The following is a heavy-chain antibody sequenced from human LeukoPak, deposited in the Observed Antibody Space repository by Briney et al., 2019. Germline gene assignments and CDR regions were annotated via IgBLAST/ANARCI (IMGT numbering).Heavy chain of an antibody. V-gene: IGHV4-34*01. CDR2: INHSGST. J-gene: IGHJ4*02. CDR3: ARGRPGYSGSYDY. CDR1: GGSFSGYY. D-gene: IGHD1-26*01. Sequence: SETLSLTCAVYGGSFSGYYWSWIRQPPGKGLEWIGEINHSGSTNYNPSLKSRVTISVDTSKNQFSLKLSSVTAADTAVYYRARGRPGYSGSYDYWGQGTLVTVSS.